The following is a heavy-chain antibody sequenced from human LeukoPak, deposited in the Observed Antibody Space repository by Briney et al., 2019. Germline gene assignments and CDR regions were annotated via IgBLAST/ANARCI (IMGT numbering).Heavy chain of an antibody. J-gene: IGHJ4*02. V-gene: IGHV1-3*01. CDR3: ARGPDRYSYGLIDH. CDR1: GYTFTSYA. D-gene: IGHD5-18*01. CDR2: INAGNGNT. Sequence: ASVKVSCKASGYTFTSYAMHWVRQAPGQRLEWMGWINAGNGNTNYSQKFQGRVTITRDTSASTAYMELSSLRSEDTAVYYCARGPDRYSYGLIDHWGQGTLVTVSS.